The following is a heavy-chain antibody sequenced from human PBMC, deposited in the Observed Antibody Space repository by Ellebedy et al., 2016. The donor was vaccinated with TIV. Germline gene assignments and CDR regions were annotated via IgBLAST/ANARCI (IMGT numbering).Heavy chain of an antibody. V-gene: IGHV4-34*01. CDR1: GGSFSGYY. Sequence: SETLSLXXAVYGGSFSGYYWSWIRQPPGKGLEWIGEINHSGSTNYNPSLKSRVTISVDTSKNQFSLKLSSVTAADTAVYYCARVYYDFWSGYYQHWFDPWGQGTLVTVSS. D-gene: IGHD3-3*01. J-gene: IGHJ5*02. CDR3: ARVYYDFWSGYYQHWFDP. CDR2: INHSGST.